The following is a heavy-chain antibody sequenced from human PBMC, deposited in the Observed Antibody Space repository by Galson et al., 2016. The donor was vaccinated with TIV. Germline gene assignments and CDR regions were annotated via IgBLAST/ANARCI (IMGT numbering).Heavy chain of an antibody. CDR2: IDTRDSYT. Sequence: QSGAEVKKPGESLRISCKTSGYSFTNYWITWVRQMPGKGLEWMGRIDTRDSYTNYSPTFEGHVTISADKSISTAYLEWPRLKASDSAIDYCSRSVSAGSGWGDPWGEGTLVTVSS. J-gene: IGHJ5*02. CDR1: GYSFTNYW. V-gene: IGHV5-10-1*01. CDR3: SRSVSAGSGWGDP. D-gene: IGHD2-8*01.